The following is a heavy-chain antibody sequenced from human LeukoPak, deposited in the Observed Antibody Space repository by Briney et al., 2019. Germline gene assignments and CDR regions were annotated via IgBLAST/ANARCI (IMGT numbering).Heavy chain of an antibody. Sequence: SGPTLVNPTQTLTLTCTFSGFSLSTSGVGVGWIRQPPGKALEWLALIYWDDDKRYSPSLKSRLTITKDTSKNQVVLTMTNMDPVDTATYYCAHSCGIQLWFFRAPAFDIWGQGTMVTVSS. V-gene: IGHV2-5*02. CDR2: IYWDDDK. J-gene: IGHJ3*02. CDR1: GFSLSTSGVG. D-gene: IGHD5-18*01. CDR3: AHSCGIQLWFFRAPAFDI.